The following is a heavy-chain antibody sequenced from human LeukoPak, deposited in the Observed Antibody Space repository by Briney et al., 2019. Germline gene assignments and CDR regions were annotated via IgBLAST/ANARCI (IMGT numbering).Heavy chain of an antibody. J-gene: IGHJ4*02. D-gene: IGHD6-6*01. V-gene: IGHV3-7*01. CDR3: ARTSSSWDFDY. Sequence: GGSLRLSCAASGFTFSSYWMSWVRQAPGEGLEWVANIKQDGSEKYYVDSVKGRFTISRDNAKNSLYLQMNSLRAEDTAVYYCARTSSSWDFDYWGQGTLVTVSP. CDR1: GFTFSSYW. CDR2: IKQDGSEK.